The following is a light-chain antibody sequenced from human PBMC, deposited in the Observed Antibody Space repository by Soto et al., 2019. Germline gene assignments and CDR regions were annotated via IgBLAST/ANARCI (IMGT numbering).Light chain of an antibody. CDR3: QQRSNWPA. CDR1: QGIRNY. Sequence: EVVLTQSPATLSLSPGERATLSCRASQGIRNYLAWSQQKVGQAPRLLIYDASNRAPGIPARFSGSGSGTAFTLTISSLEPEDFAVYFCQQRSNWPAFGQGTKVEIK. J-gene: IGKJ1*01. CDR2: DAS. V-gene: IGKV3-11*01.